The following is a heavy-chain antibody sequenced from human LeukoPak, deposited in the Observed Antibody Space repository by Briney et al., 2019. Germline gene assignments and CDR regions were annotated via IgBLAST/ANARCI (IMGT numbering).Heavy chain of an antibody. CDR1: GYTFTSYA. J-gene: IGHJ3*02. CDR2: IIPIFGTA. Sequence: GASVKVSCKASGYTFTSYAISWVRQAPGQGLEWMGGIIPIFGTANYAQKFQGRVTITADESTSTAYMELSSLRSEDTAVYYCATHNSGTQHPHAFDIWGQGTMVTVSS. V-gene: IGHV1-69*13. CDR3: ATHNSGTQHPHAFDI. D-gene: IGHD1-1*01.